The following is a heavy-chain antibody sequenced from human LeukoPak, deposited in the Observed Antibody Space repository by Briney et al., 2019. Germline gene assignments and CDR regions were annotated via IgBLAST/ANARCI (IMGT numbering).Heavy chain of an antibody. V-gene: IGHV4-39*01. CDR3: ARSPMIRGVMGWFDP. D-gene: IGHD3-10*01. Sequence: KPSETLSLTCTVSGGSISSSLYYWGWIRPPPGKGMEWIGSIYSGSTYYSPSLKSRVIISVDTSKNQFSLKLSSVTAAVTAVYYCARSPMIRGVMGWFDPWGQGTLVTVSS. CDR2: IYSGST. CDR1: GGSISSSLYY. J-gene: IGHJ5*02.